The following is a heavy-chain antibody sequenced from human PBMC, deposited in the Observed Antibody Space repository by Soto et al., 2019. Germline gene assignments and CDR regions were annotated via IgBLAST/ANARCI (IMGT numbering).Heavy chain of an antibody. V-gene: IGHV3-33*01. CDR2: IWYDGSNK. CDR1: GFTFSSYG. D-gene: IGHD3-10*01. Sequence: QVQLVESGGGVVQPGRSLRLSCAASGFTFSSYGMHWVRQAPGKGLEWVAVIWYDGSNKYYADSVKGRFTISRDNSKNXLYLQVNSLRAEDTAVYYCARDTARAMVRIYYGMDVWGQGTTVTVSS. J-gene: IGHJ6*02. CDR3: ARDTARAMVRIYYGMDV.